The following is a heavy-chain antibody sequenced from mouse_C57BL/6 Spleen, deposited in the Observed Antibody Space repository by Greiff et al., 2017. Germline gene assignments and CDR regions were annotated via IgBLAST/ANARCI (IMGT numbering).Heavy chain of an antibody. CDR3: TTCRGWLLPSWWYFDV. CDR1: GFNIKDYY. J-gene: IGHJ1*03. D-gene: IGHD2-3*01. Sequence: VQLQQSGAELVRPGASVKLSCTASGFNIKDYYMHWVKQRPEQGLEWIGRIDPEDGDTEYAPKFQGKATMTADTSSNTAYLQLSSLTSEDPAVYYCTTCRGWLLPSWWYFDVWGTGTTVTVSS. V-gene: IGHV14-1*01. CDR2: IDPEDGDT.